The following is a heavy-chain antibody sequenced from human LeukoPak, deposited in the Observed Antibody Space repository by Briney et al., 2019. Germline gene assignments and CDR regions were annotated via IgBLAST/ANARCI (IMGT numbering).Heavy chain of an antibody. V-gene: IGHV5-51*01. CDR1: GYSFTSYW. CDR3: ARSRRSPYYYDSSGYRDAFDI. CDR2: VFPGDSDT. J-gene: IGHJ3*02. Sequence: GESLKISCKSSGYSFTSYWIGWVRQMPGKGLEWMGVVFPGDSDTSYSPSFQGQVTISVDKSISTAYLKWSSLKASDTAMYYCARSRRSPYYYDSSGYRDAFDIWGQGTKVTVSS. D-gene: IGHD3-22*01.